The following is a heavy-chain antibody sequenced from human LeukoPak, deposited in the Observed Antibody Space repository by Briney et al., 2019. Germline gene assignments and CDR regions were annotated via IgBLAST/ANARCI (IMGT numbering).Heavy chain of an antibody. D-gene: IGHD2-15*01. J-gene: IGHJ6*03. V-gene: IGHV3-23*01. CDR2: ISSTGGTT. Sequence: PGGSLRLSCVASGLTLSNYGISWVRQAPGKGLEWVSAISSTGGTTYYADSVKGHFTIPRENYKNTVYLQMNSLSADDTDVYYCAKNGDRGAYCSGGTCYPYYYYYMDVWGKGTTVTISS. CDR3: AKNGDRGAYCSGGTCYPYYYYYMDV. CDR1: GLTLSNYG.